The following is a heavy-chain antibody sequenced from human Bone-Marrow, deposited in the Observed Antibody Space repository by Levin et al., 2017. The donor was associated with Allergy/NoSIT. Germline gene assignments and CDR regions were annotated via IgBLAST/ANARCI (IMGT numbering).Heavy chain of an antibody. J-gene: IGHJ5*02. V-gene: IGHV3-30*03. Sequence: GGSLRLSCAVSGFTFSDYGMHWVRQAPGKGLEWVASITKDGSKKYYLDTVKGRSTLSRDSSKNTVSLQMNRLTADDTTVYFCARDTPEYFFDPWGQENLVIVSS. CDR1: GFTFSDYG. CDR2: ITKDGSKK. CDR3: ARDTPEYFFDP. D-gene: IGHD2/OR15-2a*01.